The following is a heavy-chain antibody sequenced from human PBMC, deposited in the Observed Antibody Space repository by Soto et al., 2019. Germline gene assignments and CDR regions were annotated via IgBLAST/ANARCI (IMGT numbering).Heavy chain of an antibody. V-gene: IGHV3-30*18. CDR2: ISYDGSNK. J-gene: IGHJ5*02. D-gene: IGHD2-2*01. CDR1: GFTFSSYV. Sequence: PGGSLRLSCAASGFTFSSYVMHWVRQAPGKGLEWVAVISYDGSNKYYADSVKGRFTISRDNSKNTLYLQMNSLRAEDTAVYYCAKAERPYCSSTSCLNWFDPWGQGTLVTVS. CDR3: AKAERPYCSSTSCLNWFDP.